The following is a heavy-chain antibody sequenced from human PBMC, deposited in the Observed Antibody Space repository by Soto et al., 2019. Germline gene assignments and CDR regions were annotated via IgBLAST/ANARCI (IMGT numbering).Heavy chain of an antibody. J-gene: IGHJ5*02. Sequence: SETLSLTCTVSGGSISSYYWSWIRQPPGKGLEWIGYIYYSGSTNYNPSLKSRVTISVDTSKNQFSLKLSSVTAADTAVYYCARAPRVYCSGGSCLRWFDPWGQGTLVTVSS. V-gene: IGHV4-59*01. D-gene: IGHD2-15*01. CDR3: ARAPRVYCSGGSCLRWFDP. CDR1: GGSISSYY. CDR2: IYYSGST.